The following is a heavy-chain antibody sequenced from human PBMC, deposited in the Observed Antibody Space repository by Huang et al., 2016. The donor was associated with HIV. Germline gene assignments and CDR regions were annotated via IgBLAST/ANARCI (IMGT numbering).Heavy chain of an antibody. Sequence: EVHLVESGGGLVQPGGSLGLSCAASGFTFSSYSMNWVRQTPGKGLEWVSYISSTGSAKYYADSVKDRFTISRDNAKNSLYLQMNSLRAEDAGVYFCAMGYGPFDFWGQGTLVTVSS. J-gene: IGHJ4*02. CDR1: GFTFSSYS. V-gene: IGHV3-48*01. CDR3: AMGYGPFDF. D-gene: IGHD5-18*01. CDR2: ISSTGSAK.